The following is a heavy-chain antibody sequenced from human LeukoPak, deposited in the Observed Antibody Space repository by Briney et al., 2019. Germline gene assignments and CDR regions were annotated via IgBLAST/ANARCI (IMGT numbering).Heavy chain of an antibody. CDR1: GGSISSSSYY. J-gene: IGHJ5*02. D-gene: IGHD3-10*01. V-gene: IGHV4-39*07. CDR2: IYHSGST. CDR3: ARDPSVGGVIIRRWFDP. Sequence: SETLSLTCTVSGGSISSSSYYWGWIRQPPGKGLEWIGAIYHSGSTNYNPSLKSRVTISVDKSKNQFSLKLSSVTAADTAVYYCARDPSVGGVIIRRWFDPWGQGTLVTVSS.